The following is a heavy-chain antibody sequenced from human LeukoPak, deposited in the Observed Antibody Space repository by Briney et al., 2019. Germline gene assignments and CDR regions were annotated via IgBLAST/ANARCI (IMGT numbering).Heavy chain of an antibody. CDR3: AKGGGASPDY. V-gene: IGHV3-7*01. CDR1: GFTFSSSW. J-gene: IGHJ4*02. D-gene: IGHD1-26*01. CDR2: IKQDGSEK. Sequence: GGSLRLSCAASGFTFSSSWMTWVRQAPGKGLEWVANIKQDGSEKNYVDSVKGRFTISRANAKNSLYLQMNSLRADDTAVYYCAKGGGASPDYWGQGTLVTVSS.